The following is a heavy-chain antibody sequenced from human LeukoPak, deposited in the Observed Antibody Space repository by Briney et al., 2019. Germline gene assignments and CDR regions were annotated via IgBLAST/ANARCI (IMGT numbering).Heavy chain of an antibody. V-gene: IGHV3-48*02. Sequence: GGSLRLSCAASGFTFSSYSMNWVRQAPGKGLEWVSYISSSSSTIYYADSVRGRFTISRDNAKNSLYLQMNSLRDEDTAVYYCASPAASGGSYYRAFDIWGQGTMVTVSS. D-gene: IGHD1-26*01. J-gene: IGHJ3*02. CDR1: GFTFSSYS. CDR2: ISSSSSTI. CDR3: ASPAASGGSYYRAFDI.